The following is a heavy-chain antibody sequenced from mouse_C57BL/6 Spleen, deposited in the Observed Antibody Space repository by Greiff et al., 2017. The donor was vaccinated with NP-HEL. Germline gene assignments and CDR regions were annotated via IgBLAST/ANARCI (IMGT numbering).Heavy chain of an antibody. Sequence: QVQLQQSGAELVKPGASVKLSCKASGYTFTSYWMHWVKQRPGQGLEWIGLIHPNSGSTNYNEKFKSKATLTVDKSSSTAYMQLSSLTSADSAVYDGARGRLQDWDIDDWGTGTSVTVSS. CDR1: GYTFTSYW. CDR3: ARGRLQDWDIDD. V-gene: IGHV1-64*01. D-gene: IGHD2-1*01. J-gene: IGHJ1*03. CDR2: IHPNSGST.